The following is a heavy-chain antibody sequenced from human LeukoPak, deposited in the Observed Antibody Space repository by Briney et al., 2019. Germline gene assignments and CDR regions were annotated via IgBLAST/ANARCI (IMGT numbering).Heavy chain of an antibody. J-gene: IGHJ4*02. CDR2: IYSSGST. D-gene: IGHD2-2*02. CDR3: ARGGCSSTSCYTPSPIDY. Sequence: SEPLSFTCTAPGGSISSYSWSWFRQPPGKGLKWIGNIYSSGSTNYNPALKSRVTISVDTSKIQFSLKLSSVTAADTAVYYCARGGCSSTSCYTPSPIDYWGQGTLVTVSS. V-gene: IGHV4-59*01. CDR1: GGSISSYS.